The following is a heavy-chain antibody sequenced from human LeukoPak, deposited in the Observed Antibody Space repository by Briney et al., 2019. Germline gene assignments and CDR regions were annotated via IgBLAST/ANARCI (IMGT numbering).Heavy chain of an antibody. V-gene: IGHV1-8*03. J-gene: IGHJ6*03. CDR3: ARAAYSSSWSYYYYYMDV. Sequence: ASVKVSCKASGYTFTSYDINWVRQATGQGLEWMGWMNPNSGNTGYAQKFQGRVTITRNTSISTAYMELSSLRSGDTAVYYCARAAYSSSWSYYYYYMDVWGKGTTVTVSS. CDR1: GYTFTSYD. CDR2: MNPNSGNT. D-gene: IGHD6-13*01.